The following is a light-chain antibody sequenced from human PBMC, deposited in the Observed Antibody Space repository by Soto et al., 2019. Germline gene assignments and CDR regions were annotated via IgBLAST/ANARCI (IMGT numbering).Light chain of an antibody. Sequence: DIQMTQSPSTLSASVGDRVTITCRASQSINSWLAWYQQKPGKATKLLIYKTSILESGVPSRFSGSGSGTEVPLTISSLQPDDSASYYCQQHNNYPLTFGGGTKVEIE. CDR3: QQHNNYPLT. V-gene: IGKV1-5*03. CDR2: KTS. J-gene: IGKJ4*01. CDR1: QSINSW.